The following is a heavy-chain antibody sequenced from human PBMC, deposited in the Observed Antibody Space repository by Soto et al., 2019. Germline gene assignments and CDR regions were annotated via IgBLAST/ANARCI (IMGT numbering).Heavy chain of an antibody. CDR3: ANDRVVMITFGGVIVMEEFDAFDI. J-gene: IGHJ3*02. CDR1: GFTFSSYA. Sequence: EVQLLESGGGLVQPGGSLRLSCAASGFTFSSYAMSWVRQAPGKGLEWVSAISGSGGSKYYADSVKGRFTISIDNSKNTLYLQMISLRAEDTAVYYCANDRVVMITFGGVIVMEEFDAFDIWGQGTMVTVSS. D-gene: IGHD3-16*02. V-gene: IGHV3-23*01. CDR2: ISGSGGSK.